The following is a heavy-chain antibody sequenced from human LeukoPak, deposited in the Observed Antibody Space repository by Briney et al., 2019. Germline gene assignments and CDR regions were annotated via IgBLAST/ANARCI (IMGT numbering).Heavy chain of an antibody. V-gene: IGHV4-30-4*08. CDR3: ARGHGGTNYYYMDV. Sequence: SETLSLTCTVSGGSISSGYYYWSWIRQPPGKGLEWIGYIYYSGSTYYSPSLKSRVTISVDTSKNQFSLKLSSVTAADTAVYYCARGHGGTNYYYMDVWDKGTTVTVSS. J-gene: IGHJ6*03. D-gene: IGHD3-16*01. CDR1: GGSISSGYYY. CDR2: IYYSGST.